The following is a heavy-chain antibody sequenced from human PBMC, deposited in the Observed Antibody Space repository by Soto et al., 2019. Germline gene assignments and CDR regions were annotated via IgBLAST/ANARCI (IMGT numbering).Heavy chain of an antibody. D-gene: IGHD3-9*01. Sequence: GGSLRLSCAASGFTFSSYAMHWVRQAPGKGLEWVAVISYDGSNKYYADSVEGRFTISRDNSKNTLYLQINSLRAEDTAVYYCAKDRYFDWLWGPFDYWGQGTLVTVSS. CDR1: GFTFSSYA. J-gene: IGHJ4*02. V-gene: IGHV3-30-3*01. CDR3: AKDRYFDWLWGPFDY. CDR2: ISYDGSNK.